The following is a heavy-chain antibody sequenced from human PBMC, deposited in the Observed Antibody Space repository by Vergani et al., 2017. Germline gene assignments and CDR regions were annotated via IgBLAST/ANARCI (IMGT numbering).Heavy chain of an antibody. J-gene: IGHJ4*02. CDR2: IFSNDEK. D-gene: IGHD3-3*01. Sequence: QVTLKESGPVLVKPTETLTLTCTVSGFSLSNARMGVSWIRQPPGKALEWLAHIFSNDEKSYSTSLKSRLTISKDTSKSQVVLTMTNMDPVDTATYYCARGYHYDFWSGYYRGGQHYYFDYWGQGTLVTVSS. V-gene: IGHV2-26*01. CDR3: ARGYHYDFWSGYYRGGQHYYFDY. CDR1: GFSLSNARMG.